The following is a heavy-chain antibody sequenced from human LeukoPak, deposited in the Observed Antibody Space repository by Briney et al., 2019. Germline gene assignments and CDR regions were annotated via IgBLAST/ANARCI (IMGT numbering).Heavy chain of an antibody. Sequence: GRSLRLSCAASGFTFDDYAMHWVRQAPGKGLEWVSGISWNSGSVGYADSVKGRFTISRDNAKNSLYLQMNSLRAEDTALYYCAKSFVPYSYGSSIDYWGQGTLVTVSS. J-gene: IGHJ4*02. D-gene: IGHD5-18*01. V-gene: IGHV3-9*01. CDR1: GFTFDDYA. CDR3: AKSFVPYSYGSSIDY. CDR2: ISWNSGSV.